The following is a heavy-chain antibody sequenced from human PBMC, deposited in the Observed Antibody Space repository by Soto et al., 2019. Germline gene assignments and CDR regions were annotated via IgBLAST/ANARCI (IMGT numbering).Heavy chain of an antibody. CDR3: ARDGVIAAAGIVGPYYYYGMDV. D-gene: IGHD6-13*01. V-gene: IGHV4-59*01. J-gene: IGHJ6*02. Sequence: SETLSLTCTVSGGSISSYYWSWIRQPPGKGLEWIGYIYYSGSTNYNPSLKSRVTISVDTSKNQFSLKLSSVTAADTAVYYCARDGVIAAAGIVGPYYYYGMDVWGQGTTVTVS. CDR1: GGSISSYY. CDR2: IYYSGST.